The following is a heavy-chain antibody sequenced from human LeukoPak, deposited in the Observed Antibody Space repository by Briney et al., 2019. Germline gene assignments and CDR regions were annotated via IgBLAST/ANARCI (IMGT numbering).Heavy chain of an antibody. Sequence: SETLSLTCAVYGGSFSGYYWSWIRQPPGKGLEWIGEINHSGSTNYNPSLKSRVTISVDTSKNQFSLKVSSVTAADTAVYYCARDKYGSGTGFDLWGQGTLVTVFS. CDR3: ARDKYGSGTGFDL. CDR2: INHSGST. CDR1: GGSFSGYY. V-gene: IGHV4-34*01. D-gene: IGHD3-10*01. J-gene: IGHJ5*02.